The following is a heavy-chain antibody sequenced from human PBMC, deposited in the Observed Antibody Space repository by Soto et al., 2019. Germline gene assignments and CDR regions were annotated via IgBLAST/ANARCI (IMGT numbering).Heavy chain of an antibody. CDR3: ARGIPHEHSSGKRVSVPFDP. D-gene: IGHD6-19*01. Sequence: TLSLTCAVCGGSISSGGYSGSWIRQPPGKGLEWIGYIYHSGSTYYDPSLKSRVTISVDRSKNQFSLKLSSVTAADTAVYYCARGIPHEHSSGKRVSVPFDPWGQGTLVTVSS. J-gene: IGHJ5*02. CDR1: GGSISSGGYS. CDR2: IYHSGST. V-gene: IGHV4-30-2*01.